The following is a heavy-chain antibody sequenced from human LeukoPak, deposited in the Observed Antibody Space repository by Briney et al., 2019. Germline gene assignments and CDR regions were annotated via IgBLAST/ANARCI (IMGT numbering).Heavy chain of an antibody. CDR3: ARLTVDGSSWPYYFDY. CDR1: GGSISSYY. V-gene: IGHV4-59*01. Sequence: SETLSLTCTVSGGSISSYYWSWIRQPPGKGLEWIGYIYYSGSTNYNPSLKSRVTISVDTSKNQFSLKLSSVTAADTAVYYCARLTVDGSSWPYYFDYWGQGTLVTVSS. D-gene: IGHD6-13*01. CDR2: IYYSGST. J-gene: IGHJ4*02.